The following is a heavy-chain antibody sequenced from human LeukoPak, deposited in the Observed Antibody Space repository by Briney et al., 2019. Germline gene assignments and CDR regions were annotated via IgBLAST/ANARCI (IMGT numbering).Heavy chain of an antibody. V-gene: IGHV3-30*04. Sequence: GGSLRLSCAASGFSFTSFSIHWVRQTPGKGLEWLAVISFDGTTKYYADSVKGRFTISRDNSKNTLYLQMNSLRAEDTAVYYCEAWGYWGQGTLVTVSS. J-gene: IGHJ4*02. CDR3: EAWGY. CDR2: ISFDGTTK. D-gene: IGHD1-26*01. CDR1: GFSFTSFS.